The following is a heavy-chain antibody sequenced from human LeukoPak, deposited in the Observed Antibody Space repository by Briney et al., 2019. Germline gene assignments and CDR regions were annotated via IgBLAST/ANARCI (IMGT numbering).Heavy chain of an antibody. CDR1: GGTFSSYA. J-gene: IGHJ3*02. D-gene: IGHD1-1*01. V-gene: IGHV1-69*13. CDR3: ARGVLGRRGDAFDI. Sequence: SVKVSCKASGGTFSSYAISWMRQAPGQGLEWMGGIIPIFGTANYAQKFQGRVTITADESTSTAYMELSSLRSEDTAVYYCARGVLGRRGDAFDIWGQGTMVTVAS. CDR2: IIPIFGTA.